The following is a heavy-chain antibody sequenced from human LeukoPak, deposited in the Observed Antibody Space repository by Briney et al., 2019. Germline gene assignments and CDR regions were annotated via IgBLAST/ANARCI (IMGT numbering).Heavy chain of an antibody. J-gene: IGHJ6*03. CDR3: TTLGYCSSTSCYADYYYYYYMDV. Sequence: GGSLRLSCAASGFTFSNAWMSWVRQAPGKGLEWVGRIKSKTDGGTTDYAAPVKSRFTISRDDSKNTLYLQMNSLKTEDTAVYYCTTLGYCSSTSCYADYYYYYYMDVWGKGTTVTVSS. V-gene: IGHV3-15*01. CDR1: GFTFSNAW. D-gene: IGHD2-2*01. CDR2: IKSKTDGGTT.